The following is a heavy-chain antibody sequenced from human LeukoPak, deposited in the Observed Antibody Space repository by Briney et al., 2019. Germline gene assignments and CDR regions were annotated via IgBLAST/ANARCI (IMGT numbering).Heavy chain of an antibody. J-gene: IGHJ4*02. D-gene: IGHD3-22*01. V-gene: IGHV4-30-2*01. Sequence: SETLSLTCAASGGSISSGGYSWSWIRQPPGKGLEWIGYIYHSGSTYYNPSLKSRVTISVDRSKNQFSLKLSSVTAADTAVYYCARANYYDSSGYSLHFDYWGQGTLVTVSS. CDR1: GGSISSGGYS. CDR2: IYHSGST. CDR3: ARANYYDSSGYSLHFDY.